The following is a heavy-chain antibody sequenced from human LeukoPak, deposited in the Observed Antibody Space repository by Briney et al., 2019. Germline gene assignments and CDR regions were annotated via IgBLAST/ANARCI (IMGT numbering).Heavy chain of an antibody. V-gene: IGHV3-23*01. CDR3: AKRGKAYYYGSGSYYYFDY. Sequence: GGSLRLSCAASGFSFSSYGMTWVRQAPGKGLEWVSSISGSGGSTYYADSVKRRFTISRDNSKNTLYLQMNSLRAEDTAVYYCAKRGKAYYYGSGSYYYFDYWGQGTLVTVSS. D-gene: IGHD3-10*01. CDR2: ISGSGGST. J-gene: IGHJ4*02. CDR1: GFSFSSYG.